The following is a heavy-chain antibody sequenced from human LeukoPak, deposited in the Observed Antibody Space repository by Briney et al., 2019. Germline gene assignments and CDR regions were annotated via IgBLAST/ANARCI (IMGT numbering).Heavy chain of an antibody. CDR1: GFTFSSYS. CDR3: ARGGDGYYDSSGYYYPTNSDY. CDR2: ISSSSYI. D-gene: IGHD3-22*01. V-gene: IGHV3-21*01. J-gene: IGHJ4*02. Sequence: GGSLRLSCAASGFTFSSYSMNWVRQAPGKGLEWVSSISSSSYIYYADSVKGRFTISRDNAKNSLCLQMNSLRAEDTAVYYCARGGDGYYDSSGYYYPTNSDYWGQGTLVTVSS.